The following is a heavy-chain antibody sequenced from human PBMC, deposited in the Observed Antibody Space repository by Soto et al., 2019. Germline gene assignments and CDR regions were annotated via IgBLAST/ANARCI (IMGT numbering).Heavy chain of an antibody. CDR1: GGSFSGYY. CDR3: ARGRKLLRDFQH. Sequence: QVQLHQWGAGLLKPSETLSLTCAVYGGSFSGYYWSWIRQPPGKGLEWIGEINHSGSTNYNPSLKSRVTISVDTSKNQFSLKLSSVTAADTAVYYCARGRKLLRDFQHWGQGTLVTVSS. V-gene: IGHV4-34*01. D-gene: IGHD2-21*02. CDR2: INHSGST. J-gene: IGHJ1*01.